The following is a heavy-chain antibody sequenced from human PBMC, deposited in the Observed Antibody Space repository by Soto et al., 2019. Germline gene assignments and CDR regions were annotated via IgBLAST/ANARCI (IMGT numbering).Heavy chain of an antibody. V-gene: IGHV4-31*03. CDR3: ARGTLV. D-gene: IGHD2-2*01. CDR2: VSYTGNT. CDR1: GGSIGSGGYW. Sequence: SETLSLTCTVSGGSIGSGGYWWSWVRQHPGRGLEWIGFVSYTGNTQYNPSLKSRVNISVDTSTKQFSLKLSSVTAADTAVYYCARGTLVWGQGTLVTVSS. J-gene: IGHJ4*02.